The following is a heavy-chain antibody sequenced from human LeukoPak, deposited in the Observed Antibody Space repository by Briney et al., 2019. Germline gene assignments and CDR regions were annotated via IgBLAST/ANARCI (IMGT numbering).Heavy chain of an antibody. J-gene: IGHJ6*03. CDR3: ARDLATVVIGDVVYMDV. D-gene: IGHD4-23*01. CDR1: GYTLTELS. V-gene: IGHV1-2*02. Sequence: ASVKVSCKVSGYTLTELSMHWVRQAPGKGLEWMGWINPNSGGTNYAQKFQGRVTMTRDTSISTAYMELSRLRSDDTAVYYCARDLATVVIGDVVYMDVWGKGTTVTISS. CDR2: INPNSGGT.